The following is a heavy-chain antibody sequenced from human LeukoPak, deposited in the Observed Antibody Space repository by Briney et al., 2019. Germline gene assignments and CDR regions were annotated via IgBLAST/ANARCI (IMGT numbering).Heavy chain of an antibody. J-gene: IGHJ3*02. Sequence: SVKVSCKASGGTFSSYAISWVRQAPGQGLEWMGGIIPIFGTANYAQKFQGRVTITADESTSTAYMELSSLRSEDTAVYYCARGVGIAAAGNGTPDAFDIWGQGTMVTVSS. CDR2: IIPIFGTA. CDR1: GGTFSSYA. V-gene: IGHV1-69*13. D-gene: IGHD6-13*01. CDR3: ARGVGIAAAGNGTPDAFDI.